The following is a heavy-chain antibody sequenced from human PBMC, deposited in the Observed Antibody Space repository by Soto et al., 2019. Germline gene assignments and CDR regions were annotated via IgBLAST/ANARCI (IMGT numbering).Heavy chain of an antibody. J-gene: IGHJ4*02. D-gene: IGHD1-26*01. CDR1: GDSVSNNSAT. V-gene: IGHV6-1*01. Sequence: SQTLSLTCAISGDSVSNNSATWNWIRQSPSSGLEWLGRTYYRSQWYNDYALSLKSRLTINPDTSKNQFSLQLNSVTPEDTAVYYCARTYSRSTTGVDYWGQGTLVTVS. CDR3: ARTYSRSTTGVDY. CDR2: TYYRSQWYN.